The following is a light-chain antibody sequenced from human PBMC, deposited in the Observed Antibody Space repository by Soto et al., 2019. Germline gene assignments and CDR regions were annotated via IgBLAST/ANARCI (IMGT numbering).Light chain of an antibody. J-gene: IGKJ1*01. CDR3: QQYGRSPRT. CDR2: GAS. V-gene: IGKV3-20*01. CDR1: QSVSSY. Sequence: ELVLTQSPATLSSSPGDTATLSCRASQSVSSYLAWYQQKPGQAPRLLTSGASSRATGIPDRFSGSGSGTDFTLTISRLEPEDFAVYYCQQYGRSPRTFGQGTKVDI.